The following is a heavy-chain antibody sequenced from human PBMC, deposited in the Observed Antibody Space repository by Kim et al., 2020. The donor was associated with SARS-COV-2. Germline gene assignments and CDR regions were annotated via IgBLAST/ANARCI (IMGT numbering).Heavy chain of an antibody. CDR2: ISYDGSNK. CDR3: AKEARRAGYYGHIDY. D-gene: IGHD4-17*01. CDR1: GFTFSSYG. V-gene: IGHV3-30*18. Sequence: GGSLRLSCAASGFTFSSYGMHWVRQAPGKGLEWVAVISYDGSNKYYADSVKGRFTISRDNSKNTLYLQMNSLRAEDTAVYYCAKEARRAGYYGHIDYWGQGTLVTVSS. J-gene: IGHJ4*02.